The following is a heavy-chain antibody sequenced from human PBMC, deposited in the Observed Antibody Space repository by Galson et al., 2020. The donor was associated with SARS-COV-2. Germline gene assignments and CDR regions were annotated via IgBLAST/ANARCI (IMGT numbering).Heavy chain of an antibody. Sequence: GESLKISCAASGFTFSSYSMNWVRQAPGKGLEWVSSISSSSSYIYYADSVKGRFTISRDNAKNSLYLQMNSLRAEDTAVYYCARDRGYCSSTSCYHNDYWGQGTLVTDSS. J-gene: IGHJ4*02. D-gene: IGHD2-2*01. CDR1: GFTFSSYS. CDR3: ARDRGYCSSTSCYHNDY. V-gene: IGHV3-21*01. CDR2: ISSSSSYI.